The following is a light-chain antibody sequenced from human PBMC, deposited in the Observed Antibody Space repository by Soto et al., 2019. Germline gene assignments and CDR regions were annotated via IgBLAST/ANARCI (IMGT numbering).Light chain of an antibody. Sequence: SALTQPRSVSGSPGQSVTISCTGTSSDVGGYNYVSWYQQHPGKAPKLMIYDVSKRPSGVPDRFSGSKSGNTASLTISGLQAEDEADYDCCSYAGSYTYVFGTGTKLTVL. J-gene: IGLJ1*01. CDR3: CSYAGSYTYV. CDR1: SSDVGGYNY. CDR2: DVS. V-gene: IGLV2-11*01.